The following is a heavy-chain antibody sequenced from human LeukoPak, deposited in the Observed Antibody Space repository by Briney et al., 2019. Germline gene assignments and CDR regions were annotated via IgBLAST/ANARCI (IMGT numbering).Heavy chain of an antibody. CDR3: AGMNHYYDSSPLDY. J-gene: IGHJ4*02. V-gene: IGHV3-66*01. CDR1: GXTVSSNY. D-gene: IGHD3-22*01. CDR2: IYSGGST. Sequence: QPGGSLRLSCAASGXTVSSNYVSWVRQAPGKGLEWVSVIYSGGSTYYADSVKGRFTISRDNSKNTLYLQMNSLRAEDTAVYYCAGMNHYYDSSPLDYWGQGTLVTVSS.